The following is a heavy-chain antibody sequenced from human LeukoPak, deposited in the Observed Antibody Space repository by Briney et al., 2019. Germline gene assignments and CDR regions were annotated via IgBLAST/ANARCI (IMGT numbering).Heavy chain of an antibody. CDR3: ARGGSYLSAFDI. CDR2: IRSKANSYAT. CDR1: GFTFSGSA. V-gene: IGHV3-73*01. D-gene: IGHD1-26*01. J-gene: IGHJ3*02. Sequence: GGSLRLSCAASGFTFSGSAMHWVRQASGKGLEWVGRIRSKANSYATAYAASVKGRFTISRDDSKNTAYLQMNSLKTEDTAVYYCARGGSYLSAFDIWGQGTMVTVSS.